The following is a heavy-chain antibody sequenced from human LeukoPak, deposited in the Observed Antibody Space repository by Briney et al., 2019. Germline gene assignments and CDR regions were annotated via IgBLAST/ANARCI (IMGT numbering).Heavy chain of an antibody. D-gene: IGHD3-22*01. CDR1: GFTFSSYG. Sequence: PGGSLRLSCAASGFTFSSYGMHWVRQAPGKGLEWVAVIWYDGSNKYYADSVKGRFTISRDNPKNTLYLQMNSLRAEDTAVYYCAREYYYDSSGKDYWGQGTLVTVSS. CDR3: AREYYYDSSGKDY. V-gene: IGHV3-33*01. CDR2: IWYDGSNK. J-gene: IGHJ4*02.